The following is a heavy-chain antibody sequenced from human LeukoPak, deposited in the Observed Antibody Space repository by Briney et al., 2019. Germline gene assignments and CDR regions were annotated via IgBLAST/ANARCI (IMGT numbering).Heavy chain of an antibody. Sequence: PGGSLRLSCAASGFTFDDYAMHWVRQAPGKGLAGVSGISWNSGSIGYADSVKGRFTISGDNAKNSLYLQMNSLKAEDTALYYCAKATAITMIVVVITRLFDYWGQGTLVTVSS. CDR1: GFTFDDYA. CDR3: AKATAITMIVVVITRLFDY. CDR2: ISWNSGSI. J-gene: IGHJ4*02. V-gene: IGHV3-9*01. D-gene: IGHD3-22*01.